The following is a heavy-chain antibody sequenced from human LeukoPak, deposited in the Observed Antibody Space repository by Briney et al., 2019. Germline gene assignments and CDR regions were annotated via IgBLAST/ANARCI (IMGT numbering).Heavy chain of an antibody. CDR2: ISGSDGST. D-gene: IGHD6-6*01. CDR3: AKGSPLVLWYYFDY. J-gene: IGHJ4*02. CDR1: GFTFSSYA. V-gene: IGHV3-23*01. Sequence: GGSLRLSCAASGFTFSSYAMGWVRQAPGKGLEWVSAISGSDGSTYYADSVKGRFTISRDHSKNTLYMQMNSLRAEDTAVYYCAKGSPLVLWYYFDYWGQGTLVTVSS.